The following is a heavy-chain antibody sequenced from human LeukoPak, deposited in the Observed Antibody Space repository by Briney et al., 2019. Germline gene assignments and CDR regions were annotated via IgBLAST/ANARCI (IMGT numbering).Heavy chain of an antibody. CDR3: ARGDGYNQY. Sequence: SETLSLTCTVSGGSISSYYWSWIRQPAGKGLEWIGYSSGSTNYNPSLMSRVSISLDTSKNQFSLRLSSVTAADTAVYYCARGDGYNQYWGQGILVTVSS. CDR1: GGSISSYY. V-gene: IGHV4-4*07. CDR2: SSGST. D-gene: IGHD5-24*01. J-gene: IGHJ4*02.